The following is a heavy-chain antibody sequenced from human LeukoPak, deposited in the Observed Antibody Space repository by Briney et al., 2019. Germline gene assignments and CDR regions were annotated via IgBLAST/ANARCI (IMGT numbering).Heavy chain of an antibody. CDR3: ARDLGPPTAMVDY. J-gene: IGHJ4*02. D-gene: IGHD5-18*01. CDR2: IYYSGST. Sequence: PSETLSLTCTVSGGSVSSGSHYWSWIRQPPGKGLEWIGYIYYSGSTNYNPSLKSRVTISVDTSKNQFSLKLSSVTAADTAVYYCARDLGPPTAMVDYWGQGTLVTVSS. V-gene: IGHV4-61*01. CDR1: GGSVSSGSHY.